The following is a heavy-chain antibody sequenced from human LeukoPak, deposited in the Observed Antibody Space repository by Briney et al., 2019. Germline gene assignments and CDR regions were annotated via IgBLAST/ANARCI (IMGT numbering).Heavy chain of an antibody. Sequence: SETLSLTCTVSGGSISGSDYYWDWPRHPPGKGLEWIGSIHYSGSSYYNPSLKRRVTISVDTSKNQISLKLSSVTAADTAVYYCARTRRGVRGVIITPFDYWGQGTLVTVSS. D-gene: IGHD3-10*01. CDR3: ARTRRGVRGVIITPFDY. V-gene: IGHV4-39*01. CDR2: IHYSGSS. CDR1: GGSISGSDYY. J-gene: IGHJ4*02.